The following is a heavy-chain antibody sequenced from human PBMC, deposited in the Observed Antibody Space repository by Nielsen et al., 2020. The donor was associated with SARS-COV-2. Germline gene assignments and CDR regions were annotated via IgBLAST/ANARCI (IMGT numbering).Heavy chain of an antibody. CDR1: EISFSSYA. CDR2: ISGSGGST. V-gene: IGHV3-23*01. Sequence: GGSLRLSCVASEISFSSYAMSWVRQAPGKGLEWVSAISGSGGSTYYADSVKGRFTISRDNSKTTLYLQMNSLRAEDTAVYYCAKVGQQWLVGAYYFDYWGQGTLVTVSS. D-gene: IGHD6-19*01. CDR3: AKVGQQWLVGAYYFDY. J-gene: IGHJ4*02.